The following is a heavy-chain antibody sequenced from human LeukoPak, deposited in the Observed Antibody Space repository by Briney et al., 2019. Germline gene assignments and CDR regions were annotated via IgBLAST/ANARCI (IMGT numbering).Heavy chain of an antibody. V-gene: IGHV4-59*01. CDR3: ATGGNSVGWFDP. D-gene: IGHD4-23*01. J-gene: IGHJ5*02. CDR2: IYYSGST. Sequence: PSETLSLTCTVSGGSISSYYWSWIRQPPGKGLEWIGYIYYSGSTYYNPSLKSRVTISVDTSKNQFSLKLSSVTAADTAVYYCATGGNSVGWFDPWGQGALVTVSS. CDR1: GGSISSYY.